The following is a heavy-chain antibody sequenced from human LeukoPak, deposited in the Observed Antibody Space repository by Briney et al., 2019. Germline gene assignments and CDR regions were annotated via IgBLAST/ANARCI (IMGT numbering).Heavy chain of an antibody. V-gene: IGHV4-4*07. CDR3: ARDSPPFDQ. J-gene: IGHJ4*02. CDR2: IYISGST. CDR1: GGSISNDY. Sequence: PSETLSLTCTVSGGSISNDYWSWIRQPAGKGLEWIGRIYISGSTNYNSSFKSRVAMSKGASKNEFSLKLSSVTAADTAVYYCARDSPPFDQWGQGTLVTVFS.